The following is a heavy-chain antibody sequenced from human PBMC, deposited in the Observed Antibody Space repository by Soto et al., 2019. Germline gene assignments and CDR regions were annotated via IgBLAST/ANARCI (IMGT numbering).Heavy chain of an antibody. CDR1: GFTFSSYE. CDR3: AADRRWELL. Sequence: VGSLRLSCVASGFTFSSYEMNWVRQAPGKGLEWVSYISSDGATIYYADSVKGRFTISRDNAKNSLFLQMNSLKADDTSVYYCAADRRWELLWGQGTLVTVSS. CDR2: ISSDGATI. D-gene: IGHD1-26*01. J-gene: IGHJ4*02. V-gene: IGHV3-48*03.